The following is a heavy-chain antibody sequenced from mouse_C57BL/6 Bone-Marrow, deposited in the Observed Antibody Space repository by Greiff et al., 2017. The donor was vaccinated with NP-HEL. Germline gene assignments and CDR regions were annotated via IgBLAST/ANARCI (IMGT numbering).Heavy chain of an antibody. J-gene: IGHJ1*03. CDR2: INPSNGGT. CDR1: GYTFTSYW. D-gene: IGHD2-2*01. CDR3: AREGRWLRRGYWYFDV. Sequence: QVQLQQPGTELVKPGTSVKLSCKSSGYTFTSYWMHWVKQRPGQGLEWIGNINPSNGGTNYNEKFKSKATLTVDKSSSTAYMQLSSLTSGDSAVYYCAREGRWLRRGYWYFDVGDTGTTVTVSS. V-gene: IGHV1-53*01.